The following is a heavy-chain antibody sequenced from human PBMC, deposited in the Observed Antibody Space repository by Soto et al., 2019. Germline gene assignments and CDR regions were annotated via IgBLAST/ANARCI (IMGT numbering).Heavy chain of an antibody. CDR2: LSGGGSTT. CDR3: AQGPEYDILTGCDY. Sequence: EVQLLESGGGFVQPGESLRLSCAASGFTFSLSAMSWVRQAPGRGLDWVSSLSGGGSTTDYADSVKGRFTISRDTSKNTVHLQMNSLRAEDTAVYYCAQGPEYDILTGCDYWGQGALVTVSS. D-gene: IGHD3-9*01. CDR1: GFTFSLSA. J-gene: IGHJ4*02. V-gene: IGHV3-23*01.